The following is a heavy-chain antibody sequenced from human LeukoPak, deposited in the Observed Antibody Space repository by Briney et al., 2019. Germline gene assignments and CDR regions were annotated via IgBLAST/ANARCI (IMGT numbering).Heavy chain of an antibody. Sequence: GGSLRLSCAASGFTFSSYWMSWVRQAPGKGLEWVANIKQDGSEKYYVDSVKGRFTISRDNSKNTLYLQMNSLRAEDTAVYYCAKVPSSGYSNYWGQGTLVTVSS. J-gene: IGHJ4*02. V-gene: IGHV3-7*03. CDR3: AKVPSSGYSNY. CDR1: GFTFSSYW. CDR2: IKQDGSEK. D-gene: IGHD3-22*01.